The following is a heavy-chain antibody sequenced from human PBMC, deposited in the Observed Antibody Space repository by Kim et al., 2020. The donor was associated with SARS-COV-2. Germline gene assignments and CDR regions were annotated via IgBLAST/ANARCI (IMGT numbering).Heavy chain of an antibody. J-gene: IGHJ4*02. CDR2: ISGSGGST. V-gene: IGHV3-23*01. Sequence: GGSLRLSCAASGFTFSSYAMSWVRQAPGKGLEWVSAISGSGGSTYYADSVKGRFTISRDNSKNTLYLQMNSLRAEDTAVYYCAGILFYGSGSYPRDYWGQGTLVTVSS. D-gene: IGHD3-10*01. CDR3: AGILFYGSGSYPRDY. CDR1: GFTFSSYA.